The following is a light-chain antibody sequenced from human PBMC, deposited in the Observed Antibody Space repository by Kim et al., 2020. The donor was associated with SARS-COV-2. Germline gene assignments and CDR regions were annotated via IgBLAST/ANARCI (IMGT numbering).Light chain of an antibody. CDR2: GAN. J-gene: IGLJ3*02. V-gene: IGLV6-57*03. CDR1: GGASASFY. Sequence: NFMLTQPPSVSESPGTTVTISCTRSGGASASFYVQWYQQRPGSAPTTVIYGANQRPPGVPDRFSDSVAQSSGSASLTISGLKTEDEADYYCQSFDSSNLWVFGGGTKLTVL. CDR3: QSFDSSNLWV.